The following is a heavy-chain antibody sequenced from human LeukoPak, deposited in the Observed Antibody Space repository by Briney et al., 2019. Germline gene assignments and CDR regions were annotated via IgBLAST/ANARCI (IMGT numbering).Heavy chain of an antibody. CDR3: AREASEYSGYVGY. D-gene: IGHD5-12*01. Sequence: SVKVSCKASGGTFSSYAISWVRQAPGQGLEWMGRIIPILGIANYAQKFQGRVTITADKSTSTAYMELSSLRSEDTAVYYCAREASEYSGYVGYWGQGPLVTVSS. J-gene: IGHJ4*02. V-gene: IGHV1-69*04. CDR2: IIPILGIA. CDR1: GGTFSSYA.